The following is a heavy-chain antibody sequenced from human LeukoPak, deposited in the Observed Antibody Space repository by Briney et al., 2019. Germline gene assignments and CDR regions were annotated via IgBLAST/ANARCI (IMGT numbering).Heavy chain of an antibody. CDR2: IYHSGST. CDR3: AGVPRGYSYFDY. CDR1: GGSISSGGYS. J-gene: IGHJ4*02. Sequence: SQTLSLTCAVSGGSISSGGYSWSWIRQPPGKGLEWIGYIYHSGSTYYNPSLKSRVIISVDRSKNQFSLKLSSVTAADTAVYYCAGVPRGYSYFDYWGQGTLVTVSS. D-gene: IGHD3-22*01. V-gene: IGHV4-30-2*01.